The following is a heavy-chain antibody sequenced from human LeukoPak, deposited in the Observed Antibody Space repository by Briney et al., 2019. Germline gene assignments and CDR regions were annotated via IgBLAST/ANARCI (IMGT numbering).Heavy chain of an antibody. D-gene: IGHD2-15*01. V-gene: IGHV3-74*01. J-gene: IGHJ4*02. CDR3: ARIEDRAAAFDS. Sequence: PGGTLRLSCAASGFTLSNYWMHWVRHGPGEGMGWGSRTNTDGRTTTYADSVKGRFTISRDNAKNMLYLQMNSLRVDDTAVYFCARIEDRAAAFDSWGQGTLVTVSS. CDR2: TNTDGRTT. CDR1: GFTLSNYW.